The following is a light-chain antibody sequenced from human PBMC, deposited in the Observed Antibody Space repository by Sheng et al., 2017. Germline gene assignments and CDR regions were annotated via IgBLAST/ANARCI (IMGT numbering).Light chain of an antibody. CDR2: QDS. V-gene: IGLV3-1*01. J-gene: IGLJ2*01. CDR3: QAWDRNTVT. Sequence: SYELTQPPSVSVSPGQTASITCSGDKLGYRYVCWYQQKSGQSPVLVISQDSQRPSGIPERFSGSHSGDTATLTISGTQALDEADYYCQAWDRNTVTFGGGTKTDRP. CDR1: KLGYRY.